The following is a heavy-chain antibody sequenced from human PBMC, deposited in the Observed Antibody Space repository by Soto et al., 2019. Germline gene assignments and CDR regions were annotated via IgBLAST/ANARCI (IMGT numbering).Heavy chain of an antibody. CDR3: TYKGVAAAHYYYYMDV. Sequence: PSETLSLTCTVSGGSISSSSYYWGWIRQPPGKGLEWIGSIYYSGSTYYNPSLKSRVTISVDTPKNQFSLKLSSVTAADTAVYYCTYKGVAAAHYYYYMDVWGKGTTVTVSS. D-gene: IGHD2-15*01. CDR2: IYYSGST. V-gene: IGHV4-39*01. CDR1: GGSISSSSYY. J-gene: IGHJ6*03.